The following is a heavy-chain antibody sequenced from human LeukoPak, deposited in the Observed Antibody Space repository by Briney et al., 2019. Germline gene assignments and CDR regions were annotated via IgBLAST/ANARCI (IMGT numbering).Heavy chain of an antibody. CDR3: ARGGQGDGYSADEAFDI. J-gene: IGHJ3*02. D-gene: IGHD5-18*01. V-gene: IGHV6-1*01. CDR2: TYYRSKWYN. CDR1: GDSVSSNSS. Sequence: SQTLSLACAISGDSVSSNSSWNWLRQSPSRGLEWLGRTYYRSKWYNDYVVSVKSRININPDTSKNQFSLQLNSVTPEDTAVYYCARGGQGDGYSADEAFDIWGQGTMVTVS.